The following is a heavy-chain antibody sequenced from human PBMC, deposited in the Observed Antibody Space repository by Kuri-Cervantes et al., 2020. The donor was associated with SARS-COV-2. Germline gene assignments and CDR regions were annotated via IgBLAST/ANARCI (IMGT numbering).Heavy chain of an antibody. CDR1: GFTFSSYA. D-gene: IGHD6-13*01. Sequence: GESLKISCAASGFTFSSYAMSWVRQAPGKGLEWVSAISGSGGSTYYADSVKGRFTISRDNSKNTLYLQMNSLRAGDTAVYYCAKAVRRIAAARYDFDYWGQGTLVTVSS. J-gene: IGHJ4*02. V-gene: IGHV3-23*01. CDR3: AKAVRRIAAARYDFDY. CDR2: ISGSGGST.